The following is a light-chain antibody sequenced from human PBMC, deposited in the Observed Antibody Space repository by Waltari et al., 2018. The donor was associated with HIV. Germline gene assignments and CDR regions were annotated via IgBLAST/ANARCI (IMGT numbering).Light chain of an antibody. J-gene: IGKJ1*01. Sequence: AIRMTQSPSSFSASTGDRVTITCRASQGISSYLAWYQQRPGRAPKLLIYGASSLQSGVPSRISGSGSGTDFTLTISCLQSEDFATYYCQQYYSYTPTFGQGTKVEIK. CDR3: QQYYSYTPT. V-gene: IGKV1-8*01. CDR2: GAS. CDR1: QGISSY.